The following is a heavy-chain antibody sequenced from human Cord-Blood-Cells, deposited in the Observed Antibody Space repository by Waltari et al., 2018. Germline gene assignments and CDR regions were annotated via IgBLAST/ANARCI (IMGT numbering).Heavy chain of an antibody. Sequence: EVQLVESGGGLVQPGGSLRLSCAASGFTCSSYWMIWVSQAPGKGLEWVANIKQDGSEKYYVDSVKGRFTISRDNAKNSLYLQMNSLRAEDTAVYYCARGGLLTWAFDIWGQGTMVTVSS. V-gene: IGHV3-7*01. CDR1: GFTCSSYW. CDR3: ARGGLLTWAFDI. J-gene: IGHJ3*02. CDR2: IKQDGSEK. D-gene: IGHD2-15*01.